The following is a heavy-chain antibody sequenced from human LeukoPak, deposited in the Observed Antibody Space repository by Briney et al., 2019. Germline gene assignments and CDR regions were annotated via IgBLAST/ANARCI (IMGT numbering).Heavy chain of an antibody. D-gene: IGHD3-22*01. V-gene: IGHV3-23*01. CDR2: ITGSGVTT. CDR1: GFIFSNYA. CDR3: TRHMSVTNYYYD. J-gene: IGHJ4*02. Sequence: GGSLRLSCAASGFIFSNYAMSWLRQAPGKGLEWVSSITGSGVTTYYTDSAKGRFTISRDNSRNTLYLQMSSLRAEDTALYYCTRHMSVTNYYYDWGQGTLVTVSS.